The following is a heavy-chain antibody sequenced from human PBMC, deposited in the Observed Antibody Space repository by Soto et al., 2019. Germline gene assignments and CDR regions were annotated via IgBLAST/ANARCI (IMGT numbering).Heavy chain of an antibody. CDR3: ARHEYDDHYYMDV. CDR2: IYPGDSDT. V-gene: IGHV5-51*01. CDR1: GYSFTSYW. D-gene: IGHD6-6*01. Sequence: GESLKISCRGSGYSFTSYWIGWVRQMPGKGLEWMGIIYPGDSDTRYSPSFQGQVTISADKSISTAYLQGSSLKASDTDMYYCARHEYDDHYYMDVWGKGTTVTVSS. J-gene: IGHJ6*03.